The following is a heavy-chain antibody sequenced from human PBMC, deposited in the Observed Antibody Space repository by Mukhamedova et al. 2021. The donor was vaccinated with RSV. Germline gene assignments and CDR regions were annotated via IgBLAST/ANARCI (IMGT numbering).Heavy chain of an antibody. CDR2: INAGNGNT. D-gene: IGHD6-19*01. CDR3: ARVSSGWYGVRYFDY. V-gene: IGHV1-3*01. Sequence: MGWINAGNGNTKYSQKFQGRVTITRDTSASTAYMELSSLRSEDTAMYYCARVSSGWYGVRYFDYWGQGTLVTVSS. J-gene: IGHJ4*02.